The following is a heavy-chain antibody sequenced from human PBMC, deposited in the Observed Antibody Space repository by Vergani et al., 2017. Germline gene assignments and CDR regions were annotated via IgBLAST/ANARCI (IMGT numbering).Heavy chain of an antibody. CDR3: ARPVRGYYYMDV. V-gene: IGHV4-31*03. Sequence: QVQLQESGPGLVKPSQTLSLTCTVPGGPISSGGYYWSWIRQHPGKGLEWIGYIYYSGSTYYNPSLKSRVTISVDTSKNQFSLKLSSVTAADTAVYYCARPVRGYYYMDVWGKGTTVTVSS. J-gene: IGHJ6*03. D-gene: IGHD2-2*01. CDR1: GGPISSGGYY. CDR2: IYYSGST.